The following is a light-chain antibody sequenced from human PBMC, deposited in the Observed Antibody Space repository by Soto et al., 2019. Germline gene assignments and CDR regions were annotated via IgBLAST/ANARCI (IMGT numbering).Light chain of an antibody. Sequence: DIQITQSNSTLSASVGDTVTVTFLSSQSVSGWLAWYQQKPGEAPKLLIYDASALPRGVPSRFSGSGSGTKFTLTISSLQPDDFAPYYCQLYATLSEPLGAGTKVAIK. J-gene: IGKJ4*02. CDR1: QSVSGW. V-gene: IGKV1-5*01. CDR3: QLYATLSEP. CDR2: DAS.